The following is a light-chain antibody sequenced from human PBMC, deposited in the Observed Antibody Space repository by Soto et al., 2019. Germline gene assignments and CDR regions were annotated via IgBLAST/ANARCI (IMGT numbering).Light chain of an antibody. CDR3: QQYNSHRRT. CDR1: QSISSW. V-gene: IGKV1-5*03. Sequence: DIQSTQSPSTLSASVGDRVTITCRASQSISSWLAWYQQKPGKAPKLLIYKASSLESGVPSRFSGSGSGTEFTLTISSLQPDDFATYYCQQYNSHRRTFGQGTKVDIK. J-gene: IGKJ1*01. CDR2: KAS.